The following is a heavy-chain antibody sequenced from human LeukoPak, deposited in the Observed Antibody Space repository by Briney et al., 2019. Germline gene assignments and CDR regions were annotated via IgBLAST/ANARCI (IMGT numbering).Heavy chain of an antibody. CDR3: AKLSGGSLFYYYYYYMDV. V-gene: IGHV3-23*01. Sequence: GGSLRLSCAASGLTFSSYAMSWVRQAPGKGLEWVSAISGSGGSTYYADSVKGRFTISRDNSKNTLYLQMNSLRAEDTAVYYCAKLSGGSLFYYYYYYMDVWGKGTTVTVSS. D-gene: IGHD2-15*01. CDR1: GLTFSSYA. J-gene: IGHJ6*03. CDR2: ISGSGGST.